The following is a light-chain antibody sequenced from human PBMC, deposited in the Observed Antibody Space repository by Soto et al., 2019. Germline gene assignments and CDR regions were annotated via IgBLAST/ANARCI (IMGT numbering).Light chain of an antibody. CDR2: AAS. V-gene: IGKV1-5*01. CDR3: QQSYSTPIT. Sequence: DTPITQSPSTLSASVGDRVTITCRASQTISSWLAWYQQKPGKAPKLLIYAASTLQSGVPSRFGGSGSDTEFTLTISSLQPEDFATYYCQQSYSTPITFGQGTRLEIK. J-gene: IGKJ5*01. CDR1: QTISSW.